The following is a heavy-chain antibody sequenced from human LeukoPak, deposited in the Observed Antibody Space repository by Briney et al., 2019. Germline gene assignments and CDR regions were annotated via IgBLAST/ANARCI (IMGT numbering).Heavy chain of an antibody. CDR3: ARSYYDFWSGYLDWFDP. D-gene: IGHD3-3*01. V-gene: IGHV4-59*01. CDR1: GGSISSYS. J-gene: IGHJ5*02. CDR2: IYYSGST. Sequence: SQTLSLTCTVSGGSISSYSWSWIRQPPGKGREWIGFIYYSGSTNYNPSLKSRVTISVDTSKNQFSLKLSSVTAADTAVYYCARSYYDFWSGYLDWFDPWGQGTLVTVSS.